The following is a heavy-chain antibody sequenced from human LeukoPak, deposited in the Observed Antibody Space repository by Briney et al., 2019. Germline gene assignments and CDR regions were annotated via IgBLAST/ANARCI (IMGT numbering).Heavy chain of an antibody. D-gene: IGHD2-2*01. Sequence: SETLSLTCAVYGGSFSGYYWSWIRQPPGKGLEWIGEINHSGSTNYNPSLKSRVTISVDTSKNQFSLKLSSVTAADTAVYYCARINGTSWNYYYGMDVWGQGTTVTVSS. CDR3: ARINGTSWNYYYGMDV. J-gene: IGHJ6*02. CDR2: INHSGST. V-gene: IGHV4-34*01. CDR1: GGSFSGYY.